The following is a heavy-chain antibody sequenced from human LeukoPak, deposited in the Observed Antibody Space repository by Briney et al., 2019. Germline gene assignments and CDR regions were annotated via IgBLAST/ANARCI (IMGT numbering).Heavy chain of an antibody. Sequence: GRSLRLSCAASGFTFSTYAMHWVRQAPGKGLEWVAVISYDGSNKYYADSVRGRFTISRDNSKNTLYLQMNTLRAEDTAVYYCAKDVSWNWFDPWGQGTLVTVSS. CDR1: GFTFSTYA. CDR3: AKDVSWNWFDP. V-gene: IGHV3-30*18. CDR2: ISYDGSNK. J-gene: IGHJ5*02.